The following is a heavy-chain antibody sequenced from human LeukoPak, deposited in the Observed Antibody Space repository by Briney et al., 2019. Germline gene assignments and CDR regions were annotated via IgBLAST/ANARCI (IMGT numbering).Heavy chain of an antibody. CDR1: GDSVSSNSAA. CDR3: ARGWLASGFYS. Sequence: SQTLSLTCAISGDSVSSNSAAWNWITQSPSRGLEWLGRTYYRCKWYNDYEVSVKSRITNNSHTSMIQFSLQLSSVTPEDTAVCFCARGWLASGFYSWGQGTMVSVCS. CDR2: TYYRCKWYN. D-gene: IGHD3-10*01. J-gene: IGHJ4*02. V-gene: IGHV6-1*01.